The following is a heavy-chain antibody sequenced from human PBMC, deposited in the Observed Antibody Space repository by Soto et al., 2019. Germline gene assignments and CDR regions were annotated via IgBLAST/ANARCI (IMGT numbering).Heavy chain of an antibody. V-gene: IGHV1-3*01. CDR3: ARSIYDIFTGSVYTWFDP. Sequence: ASVKVSCKASGYTFTSYAMHWVRQAPGQRLEWMGWINAGNGNTKYSQKFQGRVTITRDTSATTAYMELSSLRSEDTAVYYCARSIYDIFTGSVYTWFDPWGQGTLVTVSS. CDR2: INAGNGNT. J-gene: IGHJ5*02. CDR1: GYTFTSYA. D-gene: IGHD3-9*01.